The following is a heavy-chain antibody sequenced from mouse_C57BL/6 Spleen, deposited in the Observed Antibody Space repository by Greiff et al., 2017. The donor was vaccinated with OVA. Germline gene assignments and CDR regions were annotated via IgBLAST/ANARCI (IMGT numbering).Heavy chain of an antibody. CDR3: ARLYYDYDDGMDY. Sequence: VQLVESGPELVKPGASVKISCKASGYAFSSSWMNWVKQRPGKGLEWIGRIYPGDGDTNYNGKFKGKATLTADKSSSTAYMQLSSLTSEDSAVYFCARLYYDYDDGMDYWGQGTSVTVSS. CDR2: IYPGDGDT. D-gene: IGHD2-4*01. V-gene: IGHV1-82*01. CDR1: GYAFSSSW. J-gene: IGHJ4*01.